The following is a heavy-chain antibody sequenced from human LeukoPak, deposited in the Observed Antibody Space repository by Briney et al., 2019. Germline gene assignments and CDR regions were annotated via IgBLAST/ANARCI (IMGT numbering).Heavy chain of an antibody. J-gene: IGHJ4*02. D-gene: IGHD3-22*01. Sequence: ASVKVSCKTSGYTFTGYYMHWVRQAPGQGLEWMGIINPSGGSTSYAQKFQGGVTMTRDMSTSTVYMELSSLRSEDTAVYYCASGGRHYYDSSGFSFDYWGQGTLVTVSS. CDR2: INPSGGST. CDR3: ASGGRHYYDSSGFSFDY. V-gene: IGHV1-46*01. CDR1: GYTFTGYY.